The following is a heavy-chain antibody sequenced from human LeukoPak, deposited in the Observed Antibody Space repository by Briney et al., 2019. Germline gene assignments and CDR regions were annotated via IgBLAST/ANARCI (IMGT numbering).Heavy chain of an antibody. V-gene: IGHV3-48*01. Sequence: PGGALRLSCAASGFTFNSYSMKWVRQAPGEGLEWVSSIISSRSTIYYADSVKGRFTISRDNAKNSLYLQMNSLRAEDTAVYYCARDRRDSSGYYYGGWYYFDYWGQGTLVTVSS. J-gene: IGHJ4*02. CDR1: GFTFNSYS. CDR3: ARDRRDSSGYYYGGWYYFDY. D-gene: IGHD3-22*01. CDR2: IISSRSTI.